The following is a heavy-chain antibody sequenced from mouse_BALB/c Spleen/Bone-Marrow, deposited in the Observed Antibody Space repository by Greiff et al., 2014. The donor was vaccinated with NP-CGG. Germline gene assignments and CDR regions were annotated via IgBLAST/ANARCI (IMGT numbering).Heavy chain of an antibody. J-gene: IGHJ1*01. Sequence: EVQRVESGPALVKPGASVKISCKASGYSFTGYFMNWVKQSHGKSLEWIGRINPYNGDTFYNQKFKGKATLTVDKSSSTAHMELLSLTSEDSAVYYCGRSGYYGSSYFDVWGAGTTVTVSS. CDR3: GRSGYYGSSYFDV. CDR1: GYSFTGYF. CDR2: INPYNGDT. D-gene: IGHD1-1*01. V-gene: IGHV1-37*01.